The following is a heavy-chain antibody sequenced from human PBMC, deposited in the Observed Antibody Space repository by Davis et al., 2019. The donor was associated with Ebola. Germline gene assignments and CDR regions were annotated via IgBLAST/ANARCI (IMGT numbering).Heavy chain of an antibody. J-gene: IGHJ5*02. CDR3: ARDGRYNWNYGWFDP. Sequence: AASVKVSCKASGYTFTSYAMHWVRQAPGQRLEWMGWINAGNGNTKYSQKFQGRVTITRDTSASTAYMELSSLRSEDTAVYYCARDGRYNWNYGWFDPWGQGTLVTVSS. CDR2: INAGNGNT. CDR1: GYTFTSYA. V-gene: IGHV1-3*01. D-gene: IGHD1-7*01.